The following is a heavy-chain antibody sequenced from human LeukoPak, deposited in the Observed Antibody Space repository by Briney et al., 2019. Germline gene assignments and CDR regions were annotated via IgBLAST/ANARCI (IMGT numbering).Heavy chain of an antibody. CDR3: ARALRGSGYDPYDY. V-gene: IGHV1-2*02. D-gene: IGHD5-12*01. Sequence: ASVKVSCKASGYSFTDYYVHWLRQAPGQGPEWMGWTNPSSGGTTFAQSFHDRVTLTRDTSITTAYMELNSLRSDDTALYYCARALRGSGYDPYDYWGQGTLVTVSS. J-gene: IGHJ4*02. CDR2: TNPSSGGT. CDR1: GYSFTDYY.